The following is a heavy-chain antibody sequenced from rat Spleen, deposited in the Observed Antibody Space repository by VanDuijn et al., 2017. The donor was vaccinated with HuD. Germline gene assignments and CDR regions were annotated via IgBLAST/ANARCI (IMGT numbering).Heavy chain of an antibody. CDR2: IWGDGST. CDR3: ARELPGYNPFDY. V-gene: IGHV2-13*01. J-gene: IGHJ2*01. D-gene: IGHD1-4*01. Sequence: QVQLKESGPGLVQPSQTLSLTCTVSGFSLISYAVNWVRQPPGKGLEWMGGIWGDGSTNYNSALKSRLSITRATSKSQVFLKMNRLQTEYTAPYYWARELPGYNPFDYWGQGVMVTVSS. CDR1: GFSLISYA.